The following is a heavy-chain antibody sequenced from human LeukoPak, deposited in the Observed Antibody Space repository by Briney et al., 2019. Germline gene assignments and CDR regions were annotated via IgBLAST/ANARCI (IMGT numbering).Heavy chain of an antibody. Sequence: GGSLRLSCAASGFTFSRFWMSWVSQAPGKGLEWVANIKQDGSEKYYVDSVKGRFTISRDNAKSSLYLQMNSLRAEDTTVFYCARDGTYTDYDPDFDIWGQGTLVTVSS. J-gene: IGHJ4*02. D-gene: IGHD5-12*01. CDR1: GFTFSRFW. V-gene: IGHV3-7*04. CDR2: IKQDGSEK. CDR3: ARDGTYTDYDPDFDI.